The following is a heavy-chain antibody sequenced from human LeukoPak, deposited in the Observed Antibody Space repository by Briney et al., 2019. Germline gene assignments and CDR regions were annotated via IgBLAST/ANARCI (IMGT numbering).Heavy chain of an antibody. D-gene: IGHD2-15*01. CDR1: GFTFSSYG. J-gene: IGHJ4*02. CDR2: IRYDGSNK. V-gene: IGHV3-30*02. CDR3: APGGGTVADY. Sequence: PGGSLRLSCAASGFTFSSYGMHWVRQAPGKGLEWVAFIRYDGSNKYYADSVKGRFTISRDNSRNTLYLQMNSLRAEDTAVYYCAPGGGTVADYWGQGTLVTVSS.